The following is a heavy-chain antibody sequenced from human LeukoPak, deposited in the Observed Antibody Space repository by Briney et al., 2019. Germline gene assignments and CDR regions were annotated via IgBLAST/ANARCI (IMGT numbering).Heavy chain of an antibody. CDR1: GGSISSYY. Sequence: SETLSLTCTVSGGSISSYYWSWIRQPPGKGLEWIGYIYYSGSTNYSPSLKSRVTISVDTSKNQFSLKLSSVAAADTAVYYCARGSIAAAVDYWGQGTLVTVSS. V-gene: IGHV4-59*01. CDR2: IYYSGST. J-gene: IGHJ4*02. D-gene: IGHD6-13*01. CDR3: ARGSIAAAVDY.